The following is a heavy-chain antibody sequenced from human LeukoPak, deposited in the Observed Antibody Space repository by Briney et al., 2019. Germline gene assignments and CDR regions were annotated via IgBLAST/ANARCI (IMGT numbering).Heavy chain of an antibody. CDR2: INPNSGGT. CDR3: ARGLRYFDEYYFDY. J-gene: IGHJ4*02. V-gene: IGHV1-2*02. D-gene: IGHD3-9*01. Sequence: ASVKVSCKASGYTFTGYYMHWVRQAPGQGLEWMGWINPNSGGTNYAQKFQGRVTMTRDTSIGTAYMELSRLRSDDTAVYYCARGLRYFDEYYFDYWGQGTLVTVSS. CDR1: GYTFTGYY.